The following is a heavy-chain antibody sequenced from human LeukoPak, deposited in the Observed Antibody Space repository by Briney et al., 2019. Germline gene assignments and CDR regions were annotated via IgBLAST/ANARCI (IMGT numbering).Heavy chain of an antibody. CDR1: GGSICSYY. CDR3: ARVVGSYCSSTSCLDWFDP. J-gene: IGHJ5*02. D-gene: IGHD2-2*01. V-gene: IGHV4-59*01. Sequence: SETLSLTCTVSGGSICSYYWSWIRQPPGKGLEWIGYIYYSGSTNYNPSLKSRVTISVDTSKNQFSLKLSSVTAADTAVYYCARVVGSYCSSTSCLDWFDPWGQGTLVTVSS. CDR2: IYYSGST.